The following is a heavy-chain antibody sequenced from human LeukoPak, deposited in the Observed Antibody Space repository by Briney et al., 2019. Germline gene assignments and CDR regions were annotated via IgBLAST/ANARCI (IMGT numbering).Heavy chain of an antibody. J-gene: IGHJ4*02. CDR1: GGSISSSSYY. Sequence: SETLSLTCTVSGGSISSSSYYRGWIRQPPGKGLEWIGSIYYSGSTYYNPSLKSRVTISVDTSENQFSLKLSSVTAADTAVYYCAIRTPQEWAAYYFDYWGQGTLVTVSS. CDR3: AIRTPQEWAAYYFDY. V-gene: IGHV4-39*07. D-gene: IGHD3-3*01. CDR2: IYYSGST.